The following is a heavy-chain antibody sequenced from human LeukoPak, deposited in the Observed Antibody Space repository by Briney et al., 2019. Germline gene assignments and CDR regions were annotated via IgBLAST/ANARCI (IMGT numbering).Heavy chain of an antibody. V-gene: IGHV3-48*03. CDR2: INSDGTTI. Sequence: GGSLRLSCAASGFTFTSYKMNWVRQAPGKGLEWVSYINSDGTTIYYADSVKGRFTISRDYAKSSLYLQMNSLRAEDTAIYYCARERAVAGAGFDYWGQGTLVTVSS. J-gene: IGHJ4*02. CDR3: ARERAVAGAGFDY. D-gene: IGHD6-19*01. CDR1: GFTFTSYK.